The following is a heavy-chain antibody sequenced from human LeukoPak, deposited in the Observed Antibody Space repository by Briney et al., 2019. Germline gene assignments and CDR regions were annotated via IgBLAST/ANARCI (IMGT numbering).Heavy chain of an antibody. Sequence: GGSLRLSCAASGFTFSSYSMNWVRQAPGEGLEWVSSISSSSSSYIYYADSVKGRFTISRDNAKNSLYLQMNSLRAEDTAVYYCEKVGKTNAGFDYWGQGTLVTVSS. CDR1: GFTFSSYS. J-gene: IGHJ4*02. CDR2: ISSSSSSYI. D-gene: IGHD1-14*01. CDR3: EKVGKTNAGFDY. V-gene: IGHV3-21*01.